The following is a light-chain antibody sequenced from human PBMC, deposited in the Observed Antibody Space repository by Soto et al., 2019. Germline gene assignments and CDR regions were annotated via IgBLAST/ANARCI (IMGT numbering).Light chain of an antibody. CDR2: DVS. J-gene: IGLJ1*01. V-gene: IGLV2-11*01. CDR1: GSDVGGYNY. Sequence: QSALTQPRSVSGSPGQSVTISCTGTGSDVGGYNYVSWCQQHPGKAPKLMIYDVSKWPSGVPDRFSGSKSGNTASLTISGLQAEDEADYYCCSYAGSNTFAFGTGTKLTVL. CDR3: CSYAGSNTFA.